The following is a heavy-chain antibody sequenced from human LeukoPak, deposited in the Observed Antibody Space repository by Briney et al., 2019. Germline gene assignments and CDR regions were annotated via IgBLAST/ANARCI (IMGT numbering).Heavy chain of an antibody. CDR1: GYSIISDYF. Sequence: SETLSLTCIVSGYSIISDYFWGWVRQPPVKGPEWIGSIFHSGDVYYNPSLKSRVTLSVDPSKNRFSLKLTSVTAADTAIYYCARVVASTSIDSWGQGTLVTVSS. CDR2: IFHSGDV. CDR3: ARVVASTSIDS. V-gene: IGHV4-38-2*02. D-gene: IGHD2-15*01. J-gene: IGHJ4*02.